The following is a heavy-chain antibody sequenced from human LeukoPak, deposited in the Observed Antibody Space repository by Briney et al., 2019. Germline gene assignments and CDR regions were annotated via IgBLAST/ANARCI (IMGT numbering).Heavy chain of an antibody. Sequence: EGSLRLSCAASGFTFSYYAMHWVRQAPGKGLEWVAVISSDGSYKYYADSVKGRFTISRDNSKNTLYLQMNSLIPEDTAVYYCARQYISGQWYFDYWGQGTLVTVSS. CDR2: ISSDGSYK. V-gene: IGHV3-30*04. D-gene: IGHD5-18*01. J-gene: IGHJ4*02. CDR3: ARQYISGQWYFDY. CDR1: GFTFSYYA.